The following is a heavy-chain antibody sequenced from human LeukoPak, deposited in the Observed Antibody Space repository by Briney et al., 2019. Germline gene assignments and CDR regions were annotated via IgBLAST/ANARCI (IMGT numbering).Heavy chain of an antibody. Sequence: PSETLSLTCTVSGVSISSSSYYWGWLRQPPGKGREWIGSIYYSGSPYYNPSLQSRVTISVDTSKNQFSLKLSSVTAADTAVYYCARDLHDVGASDYWGQGTLVTVSS. D-gene: IGHD1-26*01. CDR3: ARDLHDVGASDY. CDR1: GVSISSSSYY. V-gene: IGHV4-39*07. CDR2: IYYSGSP. J-gene: IGHJ4*02.